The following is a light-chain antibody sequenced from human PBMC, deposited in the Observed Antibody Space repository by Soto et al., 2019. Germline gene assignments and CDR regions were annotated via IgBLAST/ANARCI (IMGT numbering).Light chain of an antibody. J-gene: IGKJ2*01. CDR3: QQYNSYPYT. CDR1: QSISSW. CDR2: DAS. Sequence: DIQMTQSPSTLSASVGDRFTITCRASQSISSWLAWYQQKPGKAPNLLIYDASNLESGVPSRFSGSGSGTEFTLTISSLQPDDFATYYCQQYNSYPYTFGQGTKVDI. V-gene: IGKV1-5*01.